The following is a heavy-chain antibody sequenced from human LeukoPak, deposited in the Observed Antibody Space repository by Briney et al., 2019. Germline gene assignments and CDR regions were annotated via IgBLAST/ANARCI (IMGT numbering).Heavy chain of an antibody. CDR2: IRSKAYGGNT. CDR1: GFTFGDYA. CDR3: TRVDYDFWSGYWPDDY. Sequence: PGRSLRLSCTASGFTFGDYARSSVRQAPGKGQEWVGFIRSKAYGGNTAYAASVKGRLTISRDDSKSIADLQMNSLKTEDTAVYYCTRVDYDFWSGYWPDDYWGQGTLVTVSS. D-gene: IGHD3-3*01. J-gene: IGHJ4*02. V-gene: IGHV3-49*04.